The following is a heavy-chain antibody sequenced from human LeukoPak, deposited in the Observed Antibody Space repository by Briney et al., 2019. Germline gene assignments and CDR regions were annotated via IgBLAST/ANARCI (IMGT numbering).Heavy chain of an antibody. CDR2: IYSGGST. CDR1: GFTVSSNY. Sequence: GGSLRLSCAASGFTVSSNYMSWVRQAPGKGLEWVSVIYSGGSTYYADSVKGRLTISRDNSKNTLYLQMNSLRAEDTAVYYCARDKGSGSSVYFDYWGQGTLVTVSS. CDR3: ARDKGSGSSVYFDY. V-gene: IGHV3-66*01. D-gene: IGHD3-10*01. J-gene: IGHJ4*02.